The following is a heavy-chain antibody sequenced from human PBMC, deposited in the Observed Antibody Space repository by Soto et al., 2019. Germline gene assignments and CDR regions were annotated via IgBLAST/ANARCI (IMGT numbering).Heavy chain of an antibody. V-gene: IGHV1-18*01. D-gene: IGHD6-19*01. Sequence: QVQLVQSGAEVKKPGASVKVSCKASGYTFTSYGISWVRQAPGQGLEWMGWVNAYNGNTNYAQKFQGRVTMTTDTSTRTASMELRSLRSDDTAVYCCAREAVSGRTGFDYWGQGTLVTVSS. J-gene: IGHJ4*02. CDR1: GYTFTSYG. CDR3: AREAVSGRTGFDY. CDR2: VNAYNGNT.